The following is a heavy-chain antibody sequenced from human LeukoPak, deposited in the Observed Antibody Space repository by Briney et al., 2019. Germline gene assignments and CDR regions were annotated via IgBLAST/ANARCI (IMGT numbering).Heavy chain of an antibody. J-gene: IGHJ4*02. CDR3: VRDALHTAHFDY. CDR1: GFTFSSYT. V-gene: IGHV3-48*02. CDR2: VSASSNI. D-gene: IGHD5-18*01. Sequence: PGGSLRLSCAASGFTFSSYTMNWVCQAPGKGLQWVSTVSASSNIHYSESVKGRFTISRDNARNSLYLQMNSLRDEDTAVYYCVRDALHTAHFDYWGQGTLVTVSS.